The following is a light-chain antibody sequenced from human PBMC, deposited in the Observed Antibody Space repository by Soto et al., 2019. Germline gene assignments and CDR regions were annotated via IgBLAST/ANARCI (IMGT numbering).Light chain of an antibody. Sequence: EIVLTQSPGTLSLSPGERATLSCRASQSVSNNYLAWYQQKPGQAPRLLIYGASYRATGIPDRFSGSGSGTDFTLTISRLEPEDFAVYYCQQYGSSGTFGQGTKWIS. J-gene: IGKJ1*01. CDR2: GAS. V-gene: IGKV3-20*01. CDR3: QQYGSSGT. CDR1: QSVSNNY.